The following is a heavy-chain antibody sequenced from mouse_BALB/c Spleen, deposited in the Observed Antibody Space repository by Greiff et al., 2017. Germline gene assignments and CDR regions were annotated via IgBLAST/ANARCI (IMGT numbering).Heavy chain of an antibody. CDR2: ISSGGST. D-gene: IGHD2-3*01. J-gene: IGHJ1*01. Sequence: DVKLVESGGGLVKPGGSLKLSCAASGFTFSSYAMSWVRQTPEKRLEWVASISSGGSTYYPDSVKGRFTISRDNARNILYLQMSSLRSEDTAMYYCARGGGYSWYFDVWGAGTTVTVSS. V-gene: IGHV5-6-5*01. CDR3: ARGGGYSWYFDV. CDR1: GFTFSSYA.